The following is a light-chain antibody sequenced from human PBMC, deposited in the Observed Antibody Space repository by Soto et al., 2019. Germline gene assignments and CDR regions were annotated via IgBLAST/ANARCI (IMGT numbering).Light chain of an antibody. V-gene: IGLV2-14*03. CDR3: TSWTTSTTMI. J-gene: IGLJ2*01. CDR1: ISDIGAYNF. CDR2: DVN. Sequence: QSALTQPASVSGSPGQSITISCTGTISDIGAYNFVSWYQQHPGKAPKLMLYDVNIRPSGVSNRCSGSKSGNTASLTISGLQAEDEADYYCTSWTTSTTMIFGGGTKLTVL.